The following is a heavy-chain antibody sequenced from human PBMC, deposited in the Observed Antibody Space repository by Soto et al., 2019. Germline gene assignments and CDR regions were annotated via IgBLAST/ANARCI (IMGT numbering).Heavy chain of an antibody. J-gene: IGHJ4*02. CDR1: GFTFNIYG. Sequence: VKLVESGGCVVQPVGSLRLSCAASGFTFNIYGMHWVRQAPDKGLEWVALISYDGSNQYYADSVKGRFTISRDNSKNTLFLQMNSLRADDTAVYYCAKDQASGQGSFDSWGQGTLVTVSS. CDR2: ISYDGSNQ. CDR3: AKDQASGQGSFDS. V-gene: IGHV3-30*18.